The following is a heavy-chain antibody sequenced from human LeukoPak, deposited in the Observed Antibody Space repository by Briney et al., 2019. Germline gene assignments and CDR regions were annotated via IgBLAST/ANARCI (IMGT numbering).Heavy chain of an antibody. Sequence: GGSLRLSCAASGFTFSRYWMHWVRQAPGKGLVWVSRINTDGSTTSYADSVKGRFTISRDNSKNTLYLQMNSLRAEDTAVYYCAKAFRDWGQGTLVTVSS. CDR1: GFTFSRYW. J-gene: IGHJ4*02. V-gene: IGHV3-74*01. CDR3: AKAFRD. CDR2: INTDGSTT.